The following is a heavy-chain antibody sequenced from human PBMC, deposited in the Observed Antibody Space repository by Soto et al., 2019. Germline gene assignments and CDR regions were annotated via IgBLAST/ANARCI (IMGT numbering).Heavy chain of an antibody. Sequence: SETLSLTCTVSGGSISSGGYYWSWIRQHPGKGLEWIGYIYYSGSTYYNPSLKSRVTISVDTSKNQFSLKLSSVTAADTAVYYCARMSITGTTGVYYYYGMDVWGQGTTVTVSS. J-gene: IGHJ6*02. CDR2: IYYSGST. V-gene: IGHV4-31*03. CDR1: GGSISSGGYY. D-gene: IGHD1-7*01. CDR3: ARMSITGTTGVYYYYGMDV.